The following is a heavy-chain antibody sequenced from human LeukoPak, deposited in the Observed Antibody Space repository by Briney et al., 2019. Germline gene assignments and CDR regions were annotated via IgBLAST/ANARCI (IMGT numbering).Heavy chain of an antibody. CDR3: ARVIPGESGIDY. J-gene: IGHJ4*02. CDR2: IYTSGST. D-gene: IGHD3-10*01. V-gene: IGHV4-4*07. CDR1: GGSISSYY. Sequence: SETLSLTRTVSGGSISSYYWNWIRQPAGKGLEWIGRIYTSGSTNYNPSLKSRVTMSIDTSKNQFSLKLSSVTAADTAVYYCARVIPGESGIDYWGQGILVTVSS.